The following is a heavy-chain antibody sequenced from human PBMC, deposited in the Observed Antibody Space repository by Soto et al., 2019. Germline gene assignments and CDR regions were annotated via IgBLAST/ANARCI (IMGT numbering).Heavy chain of an antibody. Sequence: GGSLRLPYTASGFTFGDYAMSWFRQAPGKGLEWVGFIRSKAYGGTTEYAASVKGRFTISRDDSKSIAYLQMNSLRAEDTAVYYCARDPLGYSSSWYGWGQGTLVTVS. CDR2: IRSKAYGGTT. CDR3: ARDPLGYSSSWYG. V-gene: IGHV3-49*03. CDR1: GFTFGDYA. J-gene: IGHJ4*02. D-gene: IGHD6-13*01.